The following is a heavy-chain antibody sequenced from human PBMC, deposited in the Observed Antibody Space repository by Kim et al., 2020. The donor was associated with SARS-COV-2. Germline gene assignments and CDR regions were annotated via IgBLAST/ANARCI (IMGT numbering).Heavy chain of an antibody. V-gene: IGHV3-7*01. CDR3: ARVGLSARLLSFDL. J-gene: IGHJ2*01. D-gene: IGHD1-26*01. Sequence: VDSVKGRFTISRDNAKNSLYLQMNSLRAEDTAVYYCARVGLSARLLSFDLWGRGTLVTVSS.